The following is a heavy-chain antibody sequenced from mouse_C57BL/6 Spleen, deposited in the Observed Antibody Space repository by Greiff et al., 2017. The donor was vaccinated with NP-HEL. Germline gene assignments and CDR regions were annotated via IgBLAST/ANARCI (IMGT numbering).Heavy chain of an antibody. CDR2: ISDGGSYT. CDR1: GFTFSSYA. J-gene: IGHJ3*01. V-gene: IGHV5-4*01. CDR3: ARDAYYSNRGFAY. D-gene: IGHD2-5*01. Sequence: DVHLVESGGGLVKPGGSLKLSCAASGFTFSSYAMSWVRQTPEKRLEWVATISDGGSYTYYPDNVKGRFTISRDNAKNTLYLQMSQLKSEDTAMYYCARDAYYSNRGFAYWGQGTLVTVSA.